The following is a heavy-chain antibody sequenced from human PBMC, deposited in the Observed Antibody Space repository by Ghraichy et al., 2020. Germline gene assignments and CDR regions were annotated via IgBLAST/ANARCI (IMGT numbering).Heavy chain of an antibody. CDR3: AKDSAGPFDY. V-gene: IGHV3-30*18. D-gene: IGHD1-1*01. CDR2: ISYDGSNK. Sequence: GGSLRLSCAASGFTFSSYGMHWVRQAPGKGLEWVAVISYDGSNKYYADSVKGRFTISRDNSKNTLYLQMNSLRTEDTAVYYCAKDSAGPFDYWGQGTLVTVSS. CDR1: GFTFSSYG. J-gene: IGHJ4*02.